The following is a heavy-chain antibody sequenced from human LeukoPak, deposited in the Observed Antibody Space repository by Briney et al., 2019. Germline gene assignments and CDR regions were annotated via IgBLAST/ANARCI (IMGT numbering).Heavy chain of an antibody. J-gene: IGHJ4*02. D-gene: IGHD4-17*01. CDR3: ARESDYGDYVGY. V-gene: IGHV3-7*01. CDR1: GFTFSSYA. Sequence: GGSLRLSCAGSGFTFSSYAMSWVRQAPGKGLEWVANINEDGSEKHYVDSVKGRFTISRDNAKNSLYLQMNSLRAEDTAVYYCARESDYGDYVGYWGQGTLVTVSS. CDR2: INEDGSEK.